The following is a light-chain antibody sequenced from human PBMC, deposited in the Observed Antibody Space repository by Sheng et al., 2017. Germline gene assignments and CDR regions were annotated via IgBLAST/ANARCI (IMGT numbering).Light chain of an antibody. J-gene: IGLJ1*01. CDR3: CSYAGSYTFV. V-gene: IGLV2-11*01. Sequence: QSALTQPRSVSGSPGQSVTISCTGTSNDVGAYKHVSWYQQHPGKTPKLIIYDVFNRPSGVPDRFSGSKSGNTASLTISGLQAEDEADYYCCSYAGSYTFVFGIGTKVTV. CDR1: SNDVGAYKH. CDR2: DVF.